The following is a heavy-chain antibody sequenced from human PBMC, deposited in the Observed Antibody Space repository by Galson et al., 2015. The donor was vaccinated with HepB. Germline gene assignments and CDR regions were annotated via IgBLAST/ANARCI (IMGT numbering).Heavy chain of an antibody. CDR1: GFSFSRYA. J-gene: IGHJ6*02. CDR2: ISGHGVIT. Sequence: SLRLSCAASGFSFSRYAMTWVRQAPGKGLEWVSAISGHGVITYYADSVKGRFSISRDNSQNTLSLEMNSLRAEDTAVYFCAKSRSPGRGSQVIPHVYYYYAMDVWGQGTTVTVSS. CDR3: AKSRSPGRGSQVIPHVYYYYAMDV. D-gene: IGHD3-10*01. V-gene: IGHV3-23*01.